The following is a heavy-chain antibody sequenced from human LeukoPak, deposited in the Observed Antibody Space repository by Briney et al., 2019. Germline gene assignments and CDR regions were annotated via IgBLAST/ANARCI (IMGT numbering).Heavy chain of an antibody. Sequence: ASVKVSCKASGGTFSSYAISWVRQAPGQGLEWMGGIIPIFGTANYAQKFQGRVTITADESTSTAYMELSSLRSEDTAVYYCATLRGYSSGSSYWGQGTLVTVSS. CDR2: IIPIFGTA. J-gene: IGHJ4*02. CDR3: ATLRGYSSGSSY. D-gene: IGHD6-19*01. CDR1: GGTFSSYA. V-gene: IGHV1-69*13.